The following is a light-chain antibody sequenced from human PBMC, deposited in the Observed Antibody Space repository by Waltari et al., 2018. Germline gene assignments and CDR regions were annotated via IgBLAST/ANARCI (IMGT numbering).Light chain of an antibody. CDR2: TTN. V-gene: IGLV8-61*01. CDR3: LLFVGSATWV. CDR1: SGLASTSHY. J-gene: IGLJ3*02. Sequence: QTVVTQEPSFSVSPGGKVTPTCGLSSGLASTSHYPSWYQQTPGQAPRTLIYTTNSRSSGVPDRFSGSILGNKAALTITGAQADDDSVYYCLLFVGSATWVFGGGTKLTVL.